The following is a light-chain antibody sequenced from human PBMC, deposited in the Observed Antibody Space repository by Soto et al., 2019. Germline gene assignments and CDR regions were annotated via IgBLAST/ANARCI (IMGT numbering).Light chain of an antibody. CDR3: CSYKSSSTLYV. CDR2: DVT. V-gene: IGLV2-14*03. CDR1: SSDIGAYNY. J-gene: IGLJ1*01. Sequence: QSALTQPASVSGSPGQSITISCTGTSSDIGAYNYVSWYQRHPGKAPKLIIYDVTNRPAGISSRFSASKSGNTASLTISVLQAEDEADYYGCSYKSSSTLYVFGTGTKVTVL.